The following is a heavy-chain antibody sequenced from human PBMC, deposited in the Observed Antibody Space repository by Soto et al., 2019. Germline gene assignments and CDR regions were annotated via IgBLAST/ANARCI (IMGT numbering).Heavy chain of an antibody. V-gene: IGHV3-74*01. D-gene: IGHD2-15*01. J-gene: IGHJ4*02. CDR3: ASPATSSMVAADY. Sequence: EVQLVESGGGLVQPGGSLRLSCAASGFTLSGHWMHWVRQAPGKGLVWVSRISSDGGSTSYADSVKGRFTISRDNAKNTLYLQMNSLRAEDTALYYCASPATSSMVAADYRGQGTPVTVSS. CDR1: GFTLSGHW. CDR2: ISSDGGST.